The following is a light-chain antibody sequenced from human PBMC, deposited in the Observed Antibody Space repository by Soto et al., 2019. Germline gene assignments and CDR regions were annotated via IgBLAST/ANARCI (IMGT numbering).Light chain of an antibody. V-gene: IGLV2-14*01. Sequence: QSVLTQPASVSGSPGQSITISCTGTINDVGGYKHVSWYQKHPGKAPKLLIYEVSNRPSGASNRFSGSKSGNTASLTISGLQAEDAADYYCSSYTVFYTLLFGGGTKVTVL. CDR1: INDVGGYKH. CDR3: SSYTVFYTLL. CDR2: EVS. J-gene: IGLJ2*01.